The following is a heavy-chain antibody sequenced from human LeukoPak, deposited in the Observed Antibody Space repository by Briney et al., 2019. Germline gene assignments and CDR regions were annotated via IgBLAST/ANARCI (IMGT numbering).Heavy chain of an antibody. D-gene: IGHD3-10*01. J-gene: IGHJ4*02. Sequence: GGSLRLSCAASRFTFSSYSMNWVRQAPGKGLEWVSYISSSSSSIYYADSVKGRFTISRDNAKNSLYLQMNSLRAEDTAVYYCARGRGSSGSYYFYWGQGTLVTVSS. CDR1: RFTFSSYS. V-gene: IGHV3-48*01. CDR2: ISSSSSSI. CDR3: ARGRGSSGSYYFY.